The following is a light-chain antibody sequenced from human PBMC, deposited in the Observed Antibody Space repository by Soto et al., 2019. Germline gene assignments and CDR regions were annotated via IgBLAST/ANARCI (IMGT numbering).Light chain of an antibody. J-gene: IGKJ4*01. CDR3: QQSYSTPFT. V-gene: IGKV1-39*01. Sequence: EIQMTQSPSSLSASVVSRVTITCRASQSISSYLNWYQQKPGKAPKLLIYAASSLQSGVPSRFSGSGSGTDFTLTISSLQPDDFATYYCQQSYSTPFTFGGGTKVDIK. CDR1: QSISSY. CDR2: AAS.